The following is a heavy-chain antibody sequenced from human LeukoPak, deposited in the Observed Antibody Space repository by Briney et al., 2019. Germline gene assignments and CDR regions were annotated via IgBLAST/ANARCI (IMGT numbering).Heavy chain of an antibody. J-gene: IGHJ4*02. V-gene: IGHV3-7*03. CDR2: IKQDGSEK. Sequence: GGSLRLSCAASGFTFSSYWMSWVRQAPGKGLEWVANIKQDGSEKYYVDSVKGRFTISRDNSKNTLYLQMNSLRAEDTAVYYCARAPSYGDYTFDYWGQGTLVTVSS. CDR3: ARAPSYGDYTFDY. CDR1: GFTFSSYW. D-gene: IGHD4-17*01.